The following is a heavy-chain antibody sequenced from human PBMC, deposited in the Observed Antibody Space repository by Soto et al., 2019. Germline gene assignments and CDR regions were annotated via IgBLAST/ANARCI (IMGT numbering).Heavy chain of an antibody. V-gene: IGHV3-11*01. CDR2: ISSSGSTI. J-gene: IGHJ4*02. Sequence: QVQVVESGGGLVNPGGSLRLSCAASGFTFSDYYMSWIRQAPGKGLEWVSYISSSGSTIYYEDSVKGRFTISKDNAKKSLYLQMNTLRAKDTAVYDCAREIPAAPFYYWGQGTLVTVSP. CDR3: AREIPAAPFYY. CDR1: GFTFSDYY. D-gene: IGHD2-2*01.